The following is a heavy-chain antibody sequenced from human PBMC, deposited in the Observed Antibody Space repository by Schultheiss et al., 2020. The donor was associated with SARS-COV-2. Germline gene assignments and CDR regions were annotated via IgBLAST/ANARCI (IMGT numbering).Heavy chain of an antibody. J-gene: IGHJ4*02. CDR2: IIPIFGTA. V-gene: IGHV1-69*06. CDR3: ATGIGTTGTTFDF. Sequence: SVKVSCKASGGTFSSYAISWVRQAPGGGLEWMGGIIPIFGTANYAQKFQGRVTITADKSTSTAYMELSSLRSEDTAVYYCATGIGTTGTTFDFWGQGTLVTVSS. CDR1: GGTFSSYA. D-gene: IGHD1-1*01.